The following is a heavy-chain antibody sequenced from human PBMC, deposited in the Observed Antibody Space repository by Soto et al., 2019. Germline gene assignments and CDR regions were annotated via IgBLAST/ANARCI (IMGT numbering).Heavy chain of an antibody. CDR2: ISGSGGST. Sequence: VGSLRLSCAASGFTFSSYAMSWVRQAPGKGLEWVSAISGSGGSTYYADSVKGRFTISRDNSKNTLYLQMNSLRAEDTAVYYCAKDQQGFTMIVVGNYGMDVWGQGTTVTVSS. CDR3: AKDQQGFTMIVVGNYGMDV. D-gene: IGHD3-22*01. J-gene: IGHJ6*02. V-gene: IGHV3-23*01. CDR1: GFTFSSYA.